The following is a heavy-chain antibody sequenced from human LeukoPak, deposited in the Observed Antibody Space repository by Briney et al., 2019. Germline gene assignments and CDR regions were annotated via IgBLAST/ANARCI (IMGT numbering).Heavy chain of an antibody. CDR3: ASGLELDY. Sequence: GGPLILTCPAPGLTFSSHWMHWVRKAPDMGLVWVSRITNDGSSTTYADSVKGRFTISRDNAKNSLYLQMNSLRAEDTAVYYCASGLELDYWGQGTLVTVSS. V-gene: IGHV3-74*01. CDR2: ITNDGSST. CDR1: GLTFSSHW. J-gene: IGHJ4*02.